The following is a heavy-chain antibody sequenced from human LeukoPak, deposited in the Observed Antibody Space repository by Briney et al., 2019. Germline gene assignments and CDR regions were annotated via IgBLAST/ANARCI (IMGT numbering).Heavy chain of an antibody. V-gene: IGHV3-64D*06. D-gene: IGHD6-13*01. J-gene: IGHJ4*02. CDR2: ISTDGRNT. Sequence: GGSLRLSCLATGFTLSTYAMHWVRQAPGKGLEHVSTISTDGRNTYYADSVKGRFTISRDTAKNTLYLQMSSLRGDDTAVYYCLKGSQGPIWQQLVPDHWGQGTQVTVSS. CDR3: LKGSQGPIWQQLVPDH. CDR1: GFTLSTYA.